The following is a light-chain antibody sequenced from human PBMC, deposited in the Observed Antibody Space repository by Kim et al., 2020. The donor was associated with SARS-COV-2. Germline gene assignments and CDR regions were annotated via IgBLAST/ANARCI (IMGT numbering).Light chain of an antibody. CDR1: QSVSSSY. V-gene: IGKV3-20*01. Sequence: EIVLTQSPGTLSLSPGERATLSCRASQSVSSSYLAWYQQKPGQAPRLLIYGASSRATGIPDRFSGSGSGTDFTLTISRLEPEDFAVYYCQQYGISPLTFVAGTKMYIK. CDR3: QQYGISPLT. CDR2: GAS. J-gene: IGKJ4*01.